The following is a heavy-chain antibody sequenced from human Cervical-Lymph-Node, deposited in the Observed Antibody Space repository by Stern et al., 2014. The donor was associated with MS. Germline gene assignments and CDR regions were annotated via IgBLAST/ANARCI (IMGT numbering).Heavy chain of an antibody. V-gene: IGHV1-2*06. Sequence: QVQLVQSGADVKKPGASVNVSCKTSGYTFIDHYVHWVRQAPGQGLEWMGRINPDSGGTSYAQRFRGRVTMTRDTSISTAYMELSSLRSDDMAVYYCARQTASYDSSHLDYWGQGTLVTVSS. CDR2: INPDSGGT. D-gene: IGHD3-22*01. CDR3: ARQTASYDSSHLDY. CDR1: GYTFIDHY. J-gene: IGHJ4*02.